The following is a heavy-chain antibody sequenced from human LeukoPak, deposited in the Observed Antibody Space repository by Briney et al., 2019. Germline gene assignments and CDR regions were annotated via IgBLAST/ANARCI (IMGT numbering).Heavy chain of an antibody. CDR1: GFTFSSYG. J-gene: IGHJ3*02. D-gene: IGHD3-22*01. CDR2: IYSDGRT. V-gene: IGHV3-53*01. Sequence: PGGSLRLSCAASGFTFSSYGMTWVRQAPGKGLEWVSLIYSDGRTYYADSVKGRCTISRDNSKNTLYLQMNSLRVEDTAIYYCARGLFLSGYLDAFDIWGQGTVVTVSS. CDR3: ARGLFLSGYLDAFDI.